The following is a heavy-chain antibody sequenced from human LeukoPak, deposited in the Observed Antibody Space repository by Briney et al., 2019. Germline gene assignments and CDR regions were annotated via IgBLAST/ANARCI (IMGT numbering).Heavy chain of an antibody. CDR1: GYTFNDYY. CDR2: INPVSGGT. Sequence: GASVKVSCKASGYTFNDYYIHWVRQAPGQGLEWMGWINPVSGGTNYAQKFQGRVTMTRDTSISTAHMELSRLRSDDTAVYYCAGDNLAAAGTSDYWGQGTLVTVSS. V-gene: IGHV1-2*02. D-gene: IGHD6-13*01. J-gene: IGHJ4*02. CDR3: AGDNLAAAGTSDY.